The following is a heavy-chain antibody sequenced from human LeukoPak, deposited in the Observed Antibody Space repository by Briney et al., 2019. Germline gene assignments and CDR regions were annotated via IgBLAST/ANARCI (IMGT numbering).Heavy chain of an antibody. CDR2: IKQDGSEK. CDR1: GFTFSSYW. CDR3: ATKGDSYGYYFDY. Sequence: GGSLRLSCAASGFTFSSYWMSWVRQAPGKGLEWVANIKQDGSEKYYVDSVKGRFTISRDNAKNSLYLQMNSPRAEDTAVYYCATKGDSYGYYFDYWGQGTLVTVSS. D-gene: IGHD5-18*01. J-gene: IGHJ4*02. V-gene: IGHV3-7*01.